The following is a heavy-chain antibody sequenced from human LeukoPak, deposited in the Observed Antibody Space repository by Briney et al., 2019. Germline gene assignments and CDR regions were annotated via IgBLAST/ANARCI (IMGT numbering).Heavy chain of an antibody. V-gene: IGHV3-30*18. CDR1: GFTVSSNY. J-gene: IGHJ6*02. Sequence: GGSLRLSCAASGFTVSSNYMSWVRQAPGKGLEWVAVISYDGSNKYFGDSVKGRFTISRDNSKNTLYLQMNSLRAEDTAVYYCAKARPAIAARVGYYYYGMDVWGQGTTVTVSS. CDR2: ISYDGSNK. D-gene: IGHD6-6*01. CDR3: AKARPAIAARVGYYYYGMDV.